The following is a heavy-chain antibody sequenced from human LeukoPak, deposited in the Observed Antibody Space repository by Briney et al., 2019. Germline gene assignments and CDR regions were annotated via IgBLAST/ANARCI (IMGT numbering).Heavy chain of an antibody. V-gene: IGHV1-69*06. Sequence: SVKVSCKASGGTFSSYAISWVRQAPGQGLEWMGGIIPIFGTANYAQKFQGRVTITADKSTSTAYMVLSSLRSEDTAVYYCACLWSPLDYWGQGTLATVSS. CDR2: IIPIFGTA. J-gene: IGHJ4*02. CDR3: ACLWSPLDY. CDR1: GGTFSSYA. D-gene: IGHD3-10*01.